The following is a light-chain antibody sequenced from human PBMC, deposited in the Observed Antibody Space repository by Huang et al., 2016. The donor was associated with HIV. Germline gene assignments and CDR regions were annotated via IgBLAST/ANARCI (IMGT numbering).Light chain of an antibody. CDR2: GAS. Sequence: EIVLTQSPGTLSLSPGEGATVSCRANESVRSTYLAWYRQSGGQAPRLLIYGASNRATGIPDRFSGSGFGTDFTLTISRLEPEDFAVYYCQQYGTSPWTFGQGTKVEIK. CDR3: QQYGTSPWT. V-gene: IGKV3-20*01. J-gene: IGKJ1*01. CDR1: ESVRSTY.